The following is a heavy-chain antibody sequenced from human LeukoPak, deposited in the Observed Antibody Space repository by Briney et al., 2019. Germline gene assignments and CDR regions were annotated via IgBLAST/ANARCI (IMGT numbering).Heavy chain of an antibody. CDR3: ASMVRWTRSPSYYDSGGLIYFDY. Sequence: PSETLSLTCTVSGGSISSYYWSWIRQPPGKGLEWIGYIYYSGSTNYNPSLKSRVTISVDTSKNQFSLKLSSVTAADTAVYYCASMVRWTRSPSYYDSGGLIYFDYWGQGTLVTVSS. D-gene: IGHD3-22*01. CDR1: GGSISSYY. V-gene: IGHV4-59*01. J-gene: IGHJ4*02. CDR2: IYYSGST.